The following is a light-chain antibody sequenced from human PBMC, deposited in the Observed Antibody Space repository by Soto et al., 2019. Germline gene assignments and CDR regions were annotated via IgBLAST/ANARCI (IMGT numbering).Light chain of an antibody. CDR1: QSVSSY. CDR3: QQYGRSSLT. V-gene: IGKV3-20*01. J-gene: IGKJ4*01. CDR2: GAS. Sequence: EIVMTQSPATLSVSPGERATLSCRASQSVSSYLAWYQQKPGQAPRLLIYGASSRATGIPDRFSGSGSGTDFTLTISRLEPEDFAVYYCQQYGRSSLTFGGGTKVDIK.